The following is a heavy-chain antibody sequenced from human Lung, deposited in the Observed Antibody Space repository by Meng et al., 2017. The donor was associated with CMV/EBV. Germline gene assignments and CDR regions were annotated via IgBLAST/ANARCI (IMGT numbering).Heavy chain of an antibody. V-gene: IGHV4-31*03. CDR2: IYYSGST. J-gene: IGHJ5*02. Sequence: GELQESGPGLVNPSQTLSLTCTVSGGSISSGGFYWSWIRQHPGKGLEWIGYIYYSGSTYYNPSLRSRVAISIDTSKNQFSLKLTSVTAADTAVYFCARTNYGDYNWFDPWGQGTLVTVSS. CDR1: GGSISSGGFY. CDR3: ARTNYGDYNWFDP. D-gene: IGHD4-17*01.